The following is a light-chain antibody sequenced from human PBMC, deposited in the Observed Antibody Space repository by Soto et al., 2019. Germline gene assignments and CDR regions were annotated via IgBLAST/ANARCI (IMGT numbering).Light chain of an antibody. CDR2: RDS. CDR3: QAWGRRNVV. V-gene: IGLV3-1*01. Sequence: SYELTQPPSVSVSPGQTASITCSGDKVGDKYACWYQQEPGQSPVLVIYRDSKRPSGIPERFSGSHSWNTATLTISGTQAMDEADYFGQAWGRRNVVFRGGTKLTVL. J-gene: IGLJ2*01. CDR1: KVGDKY.